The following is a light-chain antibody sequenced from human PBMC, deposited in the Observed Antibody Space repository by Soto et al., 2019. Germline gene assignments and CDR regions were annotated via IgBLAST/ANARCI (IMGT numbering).Light chain of an antibody. V-gene: IGLV2-8*01. CDR2: EVT. J-gene: IGLJ1*01. CDR3: TAYTRDTVHG. Sequence: QSVLTQPPSASGSPGQSVTISCTGTSSDVGGYDYVSWYQQYPGKTPKLMIFEVTMRPSGVPDRFSGSKSGNTASLTVSCLRAFDEADYECTAYTRDTVHGFGTGKKVTVL. CDR1: SSDVGGYDY.